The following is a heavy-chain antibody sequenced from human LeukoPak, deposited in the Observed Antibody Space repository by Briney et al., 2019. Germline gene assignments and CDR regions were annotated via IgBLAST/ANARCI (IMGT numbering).Heavy chain of an antibody. D-gene: IGHD6-6*01. CDR3: ARDFAARLKPNWFDP. Sequence: ASVKVSCKASGGTFSSYAISWVRQAPGQGLEWMGGIIPIFGTANYAQKIQGRVTITADESTSTAYMELSSLRSEDTAVYYCARDFAARLKPNWFDPWGQGTLVTVSS. CDR2: IIPIFGTA. J-gene: IGHJ5*02. CDR1: GGTFSSYA. V-gene: IGHV1-69*13.